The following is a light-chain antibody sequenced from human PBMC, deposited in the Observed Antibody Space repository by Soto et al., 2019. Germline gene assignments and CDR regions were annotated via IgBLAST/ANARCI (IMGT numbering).Light chain of an antibody. J-gene: IGKJ4*01. CDR3: QQYNSYSIT. V-gene: IGKV1-5*03. CDR2: KAS. CDR1: QSISSW. Sequence: DIQMTQSPSTLSASVGDRVTITCRASQSISSWLAWYRQKPGKAPKLLIYKASSLESGVPSRFSGSGSGTEFTLTISSLQPDDFATYYCQQYNSYSITFGGGTKV.